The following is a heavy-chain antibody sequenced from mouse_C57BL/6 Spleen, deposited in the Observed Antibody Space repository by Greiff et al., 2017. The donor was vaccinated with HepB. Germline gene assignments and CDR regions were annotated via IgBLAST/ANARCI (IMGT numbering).Heavy chain of an antibody. Sequence: QVQLQQSGTELVKPGASVKLSCKASGYTFTSYWMHWVKQSPGQGLEWIGNINPSNGGTNYNEKFKSKATLTVDKSSSTAYMQLSSLTSEDSAVYYCARNPGYYYAMDYWGQGTSVTVSS. J-gene: IGHJ4*01. CDR2: INPSNGGT. V-gene: IGHV1-53*01. CDR3: ARNPGYYYAMDY. CDR1: GYTFTSYW.